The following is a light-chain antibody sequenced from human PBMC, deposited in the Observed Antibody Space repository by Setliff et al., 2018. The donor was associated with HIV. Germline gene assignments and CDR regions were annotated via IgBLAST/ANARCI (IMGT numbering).Light chain of an antibody. CDR3: SSYRSTYTLEVI. CDR2: EVN. J-gene: IGLJ2*01. CDR1: SSDVGGYNY. V-gene: IGLV2-14*01. Sequence: QSALTQPASVSGSPGQSITISCTGTSSDVGGYNYVSWYQQHPGKAPKLMIFEVNNRPSGVSNRFSGSKSGNTASLTISGLQSEDEADYYCSSYRSTYTLEVIFGGGT.